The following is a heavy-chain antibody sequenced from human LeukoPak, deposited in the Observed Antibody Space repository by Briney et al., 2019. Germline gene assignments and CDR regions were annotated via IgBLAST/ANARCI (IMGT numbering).Heavy chain of an antibody. Sequence: PGGSLRLSCSASGFTFSSHSVHWVRQAPRKGLEFVSAISSNGGSTYYADSVKGRFTISRDNSKNTLYLQMSSLRAEDTAVYYCVRGGSTGSGYWFDPWGQGTLVTVSS. D-gene: IGHD6-25*01. CDR3: VRGGSTGSGYWFDP. V-gene: IGHV3-64D*06. CDR2: ISSNGGST. CDR1: GFTFSSHS. J-gene: IGHJ5*02.